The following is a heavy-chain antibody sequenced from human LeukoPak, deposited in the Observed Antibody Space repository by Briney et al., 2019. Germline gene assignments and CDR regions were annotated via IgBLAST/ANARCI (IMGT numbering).Heavy chain of an antibody. Sequence: GASVKVSCKASGYTFTSYGISWVRQAPGQGLEWMGWISAYNGNTNYAQKLQGRVTMTTDTSTSTAYMELRSLRSDDTVVYHSESGIRYGEPFDIWGQGTMVTVSS. D-gene: IGHD3-9*01. CDR3: ESGIRYGEPFDI. CDR2: ISAYNGNT. V-gene: IGHV1-18*01. CDR1: GYTFTSYG. J-gene: IGHJ3*02.